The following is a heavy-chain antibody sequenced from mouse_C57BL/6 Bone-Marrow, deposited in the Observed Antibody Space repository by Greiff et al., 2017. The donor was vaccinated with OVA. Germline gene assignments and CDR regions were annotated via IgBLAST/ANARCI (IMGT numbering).Heavy chain of an antibody. CDR2: INYDGSST. J-gene: IGHJ4*01. Sequence: EVHLVESEGGLVQPGSSMKLSCTASGFTFSDYYMAWVRQVPEKGLEWVANINYDGSSTYYLDSLKSRFIISRDNAKNILYLQMSSLKSEDTATYYCAREDYGSSGYAMDYWGQGTSVTVSS. V-gene: IGHV5-16*01. D-gene: IGHD1-1*01. CDR3: AREDYGSSGYAMDY. CDR1: GFTFSDYY.